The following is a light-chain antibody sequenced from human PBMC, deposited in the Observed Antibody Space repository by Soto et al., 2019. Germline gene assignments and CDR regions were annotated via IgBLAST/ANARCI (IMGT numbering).Light chain of an antibody. Sequence: ESVLTQSPGTLSLSPGERATLSCRASQSVSSNYLAWYQQKPGQAPRLLIYGASTRATGIPDRFSGSGSGTDFTLTISRLEPEDCAVYYCQQYGSSPTWTFGQGTKVEIK. CDR3: QQYGSSPTWT. CDR2: GAS. V-gene: IGKV3-20*01. CDR1: QSVSSNY. J-gene: IGKJ1*01.